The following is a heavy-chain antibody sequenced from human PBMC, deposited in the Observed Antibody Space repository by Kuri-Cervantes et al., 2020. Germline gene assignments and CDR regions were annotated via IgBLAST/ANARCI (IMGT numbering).Heavy chain of an antibody. D-gene: IGHD2-8*01. CDR1: GFTFSSYS. CDR3: ARSRGLYEAPYYFDY. CDR2: ISYDGNDK. V-gene: IGHV3-30*03. Sequence: GGSLRLSCAASGFTFSSYSMNWVRQAPGKGLEWVAVISYDGNDKYSTDSVKGRFTISRDNSKNTLHLQMNSLRAEDTAVYYCARSRGLYEAPYYFDYWGQGTLVTVSS. J-gene: IGHJ4*02.